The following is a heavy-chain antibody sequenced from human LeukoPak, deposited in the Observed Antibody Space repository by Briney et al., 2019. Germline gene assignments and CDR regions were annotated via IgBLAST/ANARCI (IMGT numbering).Heavy chain of an antibody. J-gene: IGHJ1*01. Sequence: GVSLRLSCAASGFTFSSYAMHRVCQAPGKGLEWVAVISYDGSNKYYADSVKGRFTISRDNSKNTLYLQMNSLRAEDTAVYYCARDHTGIPHWGQGTLVTVSS. CDR2: ISYDGSNK. CDR1: GFTFSSYA. V-gene: IGHV3-30-3*01. CDR3: ARDHTGIPH.